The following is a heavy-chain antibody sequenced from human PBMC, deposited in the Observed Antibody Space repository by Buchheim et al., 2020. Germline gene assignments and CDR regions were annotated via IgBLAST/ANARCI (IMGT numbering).Heavy chain of an antibody. CDR3: TTDPCGIQLWLGCGSIDY. V-gene: IGHV3-15*01. CDR1: GFTFSNAW. J-gene: IGHJ4*02. CDR2: IKSKTDGGTT. Sequence: EVQLAESGGGLVKPGGSLRLSCAASGFTFSNAWMSWVRQAPGKGLEWVGRIKSKTDGGTTDYAAPVKGRFTISRDDSTNTLYLQMNSLKTEDTAVYYCTTDPCGIQLWLGCGSIDYWGQGTL. D-gene: IGHD5-18*01.